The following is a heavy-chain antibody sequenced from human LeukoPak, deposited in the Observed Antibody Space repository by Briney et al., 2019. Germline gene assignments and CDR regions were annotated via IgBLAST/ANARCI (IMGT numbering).Heavy chain of an antibody. CDR3: AGRITENGFDP. D-gene: IGHD1-20*01. CDR1: GGSISSSSYY. V-gene: IGHV4-39*01. CDR2: IYFTGST. Sequence: SETLSLTCTVSGGSISSSSYYWDWIRQPPGKGLEWIGSIYFTGSTFYNPSLKSRVTISIDTSRKQFSLKVTSVTAADTAIYYWAGRITENGFDPGARGPLVPVPS. J-gene: IGHJ5*02.